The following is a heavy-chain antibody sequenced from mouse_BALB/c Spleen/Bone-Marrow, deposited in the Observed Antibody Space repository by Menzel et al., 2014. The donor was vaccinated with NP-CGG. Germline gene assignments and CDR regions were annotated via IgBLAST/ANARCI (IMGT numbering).Heavy chain of an antibody. V-gene: IGHV1-37*01. D-gene: IGHD2-1*01. CDR1: GYSFTGYF. CDR3: GSRGNYDEGRY. J-gene: IGHJ4*01. CDR2: INPYNGDT. Sequence: DVKLQESGPELVKPGASVKISCKASGYSFTGYFMNWVKQSHGKSLEWIGRINPYNGDTFYNQKFKGKATLTVDKSSSTAHMERLSLTAEDSAVYYCGSRGNYDEGRYWGQGTSVTVSS.